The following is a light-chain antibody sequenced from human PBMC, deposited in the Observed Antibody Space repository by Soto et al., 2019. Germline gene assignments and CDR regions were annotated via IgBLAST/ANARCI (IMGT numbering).Light chain of an antibody. CDR2: DAS. CDR3: QQYGSSHT. J-gene: IGKJ5*01. CDR1: QSVVTNY. V-gene: IGKV3-20*01. Sequence: EVVLAQSPGTLSLSPVEGATLSCRASQSVVTNYLAWYQQKPGQAPRLLIYDASTRATGIPVRFSGSGSGTEFTLTISRLEPEDFAVFYCQQYGSSHTFGQGTRLEIK.